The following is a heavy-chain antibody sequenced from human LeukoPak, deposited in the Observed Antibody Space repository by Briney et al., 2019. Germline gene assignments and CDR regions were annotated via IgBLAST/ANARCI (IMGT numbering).Heavy chain of an antibody. J-gene: IGHJ6*03. V-gene: IGHV1-69*13. CDR1: GGTFTSYA. CDR3: ARDLRFDCSSTSCYTENYYYYYMDV. D-gene: IGHD2-2*02. CDR2: IIPIFGTA. Sequence: GASVKVSCKASGGTFTSYAISWVRQAPGQGLEWMGGIIPIFGTANYAQKFQGRVTITADESTSTAYMDLSSLRSEDTAVYYCARDLRFDCSSTSCYTENYYYYYMDVWGKGTTVTVSS.